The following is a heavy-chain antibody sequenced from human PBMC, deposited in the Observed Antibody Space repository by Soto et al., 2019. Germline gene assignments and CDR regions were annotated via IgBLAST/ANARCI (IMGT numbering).Heavy chain of an antibody. D-gene: IGHD3-10*01. CDR2: IYYSGTT. CDR3: ARLNSGGTTSAGQTYHYGMAV. Sequence: PSETLSLTCTVSGGFISNYYWSWVRQSPGKGLEWIGYIYYSGTTNYNPSLKSRVTILLDMSKNQFSLRLRSVTAADTAVYYCARLNSGGTTSAGQTYHYGMAVWGQGPTVT. CDR1: GGFISNYY. V-gene: IGHV4-59*01. J-gene: IGHJ6*02.